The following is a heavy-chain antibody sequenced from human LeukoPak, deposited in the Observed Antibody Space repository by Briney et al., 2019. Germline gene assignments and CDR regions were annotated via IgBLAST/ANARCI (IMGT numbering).Heavy chain of an antibody. D-gene: IGHD6-13*01. CDR1: GFGFDDYA. CDR3: AKDVDSSSWYYFDY. J-gene: IGHJ4*02. CDR2: ISWKGANI. V-gene: IGHV3-9*01. Sequence: GRSLRLSCAASGFGFDDYAMHWVRQAPGKGLEWVSGISWKGANIDYADSVKGRFTISRDNAKNSLYLQMKSLRAEDTAFYYCAKDVDSSSWYYFDYWGQGTLVTVSS.